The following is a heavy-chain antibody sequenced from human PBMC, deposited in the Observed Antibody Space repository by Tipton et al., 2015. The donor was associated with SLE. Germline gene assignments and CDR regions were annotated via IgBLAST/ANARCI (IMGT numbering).Heavy chain of an antibody. CDR3: VRDSEYFYGSGIYYGSYNYMDV. D-gene: IGHD3-10*01. CDR2: IRGDGGVV. J-gene: IGHJ6*03. V-gene: IGHV3-74*01. Sequence: SLRLSCAASGFTFSNYWMHWVRQVPGKGLVWVSRIRGDGGVVRYADSVKGRFTISRDNARNSLSLQMNSLRAEDTAVYHCVRDSEYFYGSGIYYGSYNYMDVWGRGTTVTVSS. CDR1: GFTFSNYW.